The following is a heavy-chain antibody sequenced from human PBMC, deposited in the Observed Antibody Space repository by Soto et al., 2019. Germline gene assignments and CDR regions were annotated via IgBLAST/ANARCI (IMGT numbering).Heavy chain of an antibody. V-gene: IGHV1-69*13. CDR3: ARDQEKAYYYDSSGYWAFDI. Sequence: SVKVSCKASGGTFSSYAISWVRQAPGQGLEWMGGIIPIFGTANYAQKFQGRVTITADESTSTAYMELSSLRSEDTAVYYCARDQEKAYYYDSSGYWAFDIWGQVTIVTVSS. J-gene: IGHJ3*02. CDR2: IIPIFGTA. D-gene: IGHD3-22*01. CDR1: GGTFSSYA.